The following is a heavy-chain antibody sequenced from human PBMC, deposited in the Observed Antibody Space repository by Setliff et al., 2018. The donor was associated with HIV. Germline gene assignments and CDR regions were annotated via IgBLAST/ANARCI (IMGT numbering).Heavy chain of an antibody. CDR2: IYTGGAT. CDR3: ARGGSNSWSPFDY. J-gene: IGHJ4*02. Sequence: GSLRLSCAASGFTFSSYSMNWVRQAPGKGLEWASVIYTGGATFYADSVKARFTISRDSAKNTLSLQMNSLRAEDTAVYYCARGGSNSWSPFDYWGQGTLVTVSS. D-gene: IGHD6-13*01. CDR1: GFTFSSYS. V-gene: IGHV3-66*01.